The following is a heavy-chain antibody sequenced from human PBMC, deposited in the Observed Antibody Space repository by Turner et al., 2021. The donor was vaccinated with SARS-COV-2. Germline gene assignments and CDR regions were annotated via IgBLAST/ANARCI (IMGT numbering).Heavy chain of an antibody. Sequence: QVRLQQWGAGLREPSETLSVTCAVHGGSSSGYYWSWIRQPPGKGLEWIGEISHSRTTNYNPSLKNRVTISKDTSKNQFSLKLSSVTAADTGVYYCARDIAERRRAFDYWGQGTQVTVSS. CDR1: GGSSSGYY. V-gene: IGHV4-34*01. CDR3: ARDIAERRRAFDY. D-gene: IGHD5-12*01. CDR2: ISHSRTT. J-gene: IGHJ4*02.